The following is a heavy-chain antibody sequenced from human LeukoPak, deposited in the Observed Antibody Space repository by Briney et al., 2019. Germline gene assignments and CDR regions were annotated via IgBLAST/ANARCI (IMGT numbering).Heavy chain of an antibody. Sequence: SETLSLTCTVSGGSISTYYWSWIRQPPGKGLEWIGYIYYSGNTNYNPSLKSRVTISVDTSKNQFSLKLNSVTAADTAVYYCARRNDFGIWGQGTMVTVSS. J-gene: IGHJ3*02. CDR1: GGSISTYY. CDR3: ARRNDFGI. CDR2: IYYSGNT. V-gene: IGHV4-59*08.